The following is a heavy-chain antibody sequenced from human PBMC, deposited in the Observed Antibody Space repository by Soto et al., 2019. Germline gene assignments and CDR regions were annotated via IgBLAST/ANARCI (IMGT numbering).Heavy chain of an antibody. CDR2: TNHSGRT. D-gene: IGHD6-25*01. CDR1: GGSFSGYY. Sequence: QVQLQQWGAGLLKPSETLSLTCAVYGGSFSGYYWSWIRQPPGKGLEWIGETNHSGRTNYNPSLMSRVTRYVDRSKSQVYLMLSCVAAADAAVDYCARRSAAGSWGQGTLLTVSS. V-gene: IGHV4-34*01. J-gene: IGHJ5*02. CDR3: ARRSAAGS.